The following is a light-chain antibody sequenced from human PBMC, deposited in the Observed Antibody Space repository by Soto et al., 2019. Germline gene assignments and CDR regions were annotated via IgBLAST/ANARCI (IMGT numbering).Light chain of an antibody. J-gene: IGKJ4*01. CDR3: QQYGSSPLT. CDR2: GAS. V-gene: IGKV3-20*01. CDR1: QSVSSSY. Sequence: EIVLTQSPGTLSLSPGERATLSCRASQSVSSSYLAWYRQKPGQAPRLLIYGASCRATGIPDRFSGSGSGTDFTLTISRLEPEDFAVYYCQQYGSSPLTFGGGTKLEIK.